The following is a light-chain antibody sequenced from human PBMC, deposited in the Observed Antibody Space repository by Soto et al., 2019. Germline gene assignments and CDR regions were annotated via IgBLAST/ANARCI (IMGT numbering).Light chain of an antibody. CDR1: QSISAL. J-gene: IGKJ5*01. V-gene: IGKV1-5*03. CDR3: QQYNSYPLT. CDR2: KAS. Sequence: DIQMTQSPSTLSASVGDRVTITCRASQSISALLAWYQQKRGRAPTLLIYKASTLDSGVPSRFSGSGSGTEFTLTISSLQPDDFATYYCQQYNSYPLTFGQGTRLEIK.